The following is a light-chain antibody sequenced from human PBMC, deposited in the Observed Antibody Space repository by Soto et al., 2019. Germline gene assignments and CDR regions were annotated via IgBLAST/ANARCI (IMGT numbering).Light chain of an antibody. CDR2: GAS. Sequence: DIQMTQSPSSLSASVGDRVTITCRASQGISTWLAWYQQKPEKAPKLLIFGASTLHSGVPSRFSGSGSGTDCTRTISSLQPEEVATDHCQQYLDYPLTFGGGTKVEIK. J-gene: IGKJ4*01. V-gene: IGKV1D-16*01. CDR3: QQYLDYPLT. CDR1: QGISTW.